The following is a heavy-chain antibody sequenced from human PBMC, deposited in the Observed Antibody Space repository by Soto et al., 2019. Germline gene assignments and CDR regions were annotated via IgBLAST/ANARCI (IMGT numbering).Heavy chain of an antibody. CDR3: SRESQITQLDS. CDR1: AFVFYDYP. V-gene: IGHV3-30-3*01. CDR2: VSHDGTKE. D-gene: IGHD3-10*01. Sequence: GWSLRLSCSSSAFVFYDYPIHWVRQASGKGLEWVAVVSHDGTKEYDSDYVKGRFSISRDHSNKTAFLQMNSLRAEDTARYYCSRESQITQLDSWDQAAFLTLSS. J-gene: IGHJ4*01.